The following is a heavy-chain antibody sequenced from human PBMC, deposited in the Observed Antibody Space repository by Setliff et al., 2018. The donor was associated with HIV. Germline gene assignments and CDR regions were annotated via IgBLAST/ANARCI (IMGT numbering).Heavy chain of an antibody. Sequence: ASVKVSCKASGHTFTSYDINWVRQATGRGLEWMGWMNPNSGNTGYAQKFQGRVTMTRNTSISTAYMELSSLRSEDSAVYYCARVGYSYGYEYAFEMWGQGTMVTVS. J-gene: IGHJ3*02. CDR1: GHTFTSYD. D-gene: IGHD5-18*01. CDR3: ARVGYSYGYEYAFEM. CDR2: MNPNSGNT. V-gene: IGHV1-8*01.